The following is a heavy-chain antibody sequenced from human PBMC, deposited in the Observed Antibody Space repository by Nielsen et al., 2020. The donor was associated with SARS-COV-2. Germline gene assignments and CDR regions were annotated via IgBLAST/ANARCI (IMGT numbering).Heavy chain of an antibody. CDR1: GYTFTSYG. CDR3: ARGFIAAAGGFDY. Sequence: ASVKVSCKASGYTFTSYGISWVRQAPGQRLEWMGWINAGNGNTKYSQKFQGRVTITRDTSASTAYMELSSLRSEDTAVYYCARGFIAAAGGFDYWGQGTLVTVSS. D-gene: IGHD6-13*01. V-gene: IGHV1-3*01. CDR2: INAGNGNT. J-gene: IGHJ4*02.